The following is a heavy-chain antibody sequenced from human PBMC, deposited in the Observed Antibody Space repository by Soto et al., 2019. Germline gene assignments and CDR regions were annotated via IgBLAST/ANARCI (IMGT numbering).Heavy chain of an antibody. J-gene: IGHJ4*02. D-gene: IGHD6-19*01. V-gene: IGHV1-18*01. CDR1: GYTFTTYG. CDR3: ARDRTSGWYRYFDY. Sequence: ASVKVSCKASGYTFTTYGISWVRQAPGQGLEWMGWISAYNGNTNYAQKLQGRVTMTTDTSTSSAYMELRSLRSDDTAVYYCARDRTSGWYRYFDYWGQGTLVSVSS. CDR2: ISAYNGNT.